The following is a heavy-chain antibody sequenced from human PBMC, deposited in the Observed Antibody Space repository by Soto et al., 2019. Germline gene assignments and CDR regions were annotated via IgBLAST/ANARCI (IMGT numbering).Heavy chain of an antibody. CDR2: IYSGGST. CDR1: GFTVSSNY. D-gene: IGHD6-19*01. CDR3: ESCLGIAVAGVQTAP. J-gene: IGHJ5*02. V-gene: IGHV3-53*04. Sequence: GGSLRLSCAASGFTVSSNYMSWVRQAPGKGLEWVSVIYSGGSTYYADSVKGRFTISRHNSKNTLYLQMNSLRDEDTAVYYCESCLGIAVAGVQTAPWCQGILVTVS.